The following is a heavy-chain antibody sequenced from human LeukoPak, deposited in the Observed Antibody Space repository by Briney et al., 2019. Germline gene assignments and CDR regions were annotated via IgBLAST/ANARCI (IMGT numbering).Heavy chain of an antibody. D-gene: IGHD3-16*02. J-gene: IGHJ3*02. CDR2: IYTSGST. Sequence: ASETLSLTCTVSGGYISSYYWSWIRQPAGKGLEWIGRIYTSGSTNYNPSLKSRVTMSVDTSKNQFSLKLSSVTAADTAVYYCARVMITFGGVIVSAFDIWGQGTMVTVSS. CDR1: GGYISSYY. CDR3: ARVMITFGGVIVSAFDI. V-gene: IGHV4-4*07.